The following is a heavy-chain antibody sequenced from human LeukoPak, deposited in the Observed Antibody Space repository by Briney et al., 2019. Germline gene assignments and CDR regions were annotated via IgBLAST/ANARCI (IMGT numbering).Heavy chain of an antibody. V-gene: IGHV1-2*02. CDR2: INPNSGGT. Sequence: GASVKVSCKASGYTFTGYYMHWVRQAPGQRLEWMGWINPNSGGTDFAQKFQGRVTMTRDTSIYTAYMELSSLIPDDTAVYYCARVGDGGYDTFDHWGQGTLLTVSS. J-gene: IGHJ4*02. CDR1: GYTFTGYY. D-gene: IGHD5-12*01. CDR3: ARVGDGGYDTFDH.